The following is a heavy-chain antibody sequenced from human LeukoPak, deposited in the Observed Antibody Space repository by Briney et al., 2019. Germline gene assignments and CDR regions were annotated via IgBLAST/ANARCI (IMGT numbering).Heavy chain of an antibody. D-gene: IGHD6-19*01. Sequence: GGSLRLSCAASGFTISSYVMHWVRQAPGKGLEWVAVISSAGNNENYPDSVKGRFTISRDTSTNTLDLQMNSLRAEDTAVYYCAREGYSSGRAPCFDYWGQGILVTVSS. CDR3: AREGYSSGRAPCFDY. V-gene: IGHV3-30-3*01. CDR2: ISSAGNNE. CDR1: GFTISSYV. J-gene: IGHJ4*02.